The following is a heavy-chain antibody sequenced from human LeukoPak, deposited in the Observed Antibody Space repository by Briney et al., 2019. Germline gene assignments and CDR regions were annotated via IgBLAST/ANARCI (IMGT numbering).Heavy chain of an antibody. CDR1: GLAFSSYS. CDR2: ISSGSNYI. CDR3: VREFGLGVILD. Sequence: GGSLRLSCAASGLAFSSYSMNWVSQAPGKGLEWVSHISSGSNYIYYSDSVKGRFTISRDNAKNSLFLQMNSLRAEDTAVYYCVREFGLGVILDWGQGTLVAVSS. V-gene: IGHV3-21*01. J-gene: IGHJ4*02. D-gene: IGHD3/OR15-3a*01.